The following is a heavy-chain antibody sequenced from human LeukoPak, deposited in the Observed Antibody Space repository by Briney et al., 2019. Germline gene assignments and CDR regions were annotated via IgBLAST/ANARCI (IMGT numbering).Heavy chain of an antibody. Sequence: SETLSLTCAVSGDSISSSNWWSWVRQPPGKGLEWIGEIYHSGSTNSNPSLKSRVTISVDKSKNQISLKLSSVTAADTAVYYCARGEAGPNWFDPWGQGTLVTVSS. J-gene: IGHJ5*02. CDR1: GDSISSSNW. CDR3: ARGEAGPNWFDP. CDR2: IYHSGST. D-gene: IGHD6-19*01. V-gene: IGHV4-4*02.